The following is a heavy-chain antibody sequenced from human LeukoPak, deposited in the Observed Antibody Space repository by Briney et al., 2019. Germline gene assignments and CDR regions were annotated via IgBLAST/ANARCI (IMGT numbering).Heavy chain of an antibody. Sequence: PSETLSLTCTASGVSISSYYWSWIRQPPGKGLEWIGYIYYSGSTNYNPSLKSRVTISVDTSKNQFSLKLSSVTAADTAVYYCARHRVDYYDSSGYFSALFDYWGQGTLVTVSS. CDR3: ARHRVDYYDSSGYFSALFDY. CDR1: GVSISSYY. D-gene: IGHD3-22*01. V-gene: IGHV4-59*01. CDR2: IYYSGST. J-gene: IGHJ4*02.